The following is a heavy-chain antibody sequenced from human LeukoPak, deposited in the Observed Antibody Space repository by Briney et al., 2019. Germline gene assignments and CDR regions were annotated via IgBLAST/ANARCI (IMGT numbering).Heavy chain of an antibody. J-gene: IGHJ4*02. V-gene: IGHV4-38-2*02. D-gene: IGHD2-2*01. Sequence: SETLSLTCTVSGYSISSGYYWGWIRQPPGKGLEWIGSIYYSGSTYYNPSLKSRVTISVDTSKNQFSLKLSSVTAADTAVYYCARHRGRYCSSTSCQTHVHFDYWGQGTLVTVSS. CDR3: ARHRGRYCSSTSCQTHVHFDY. CDR1: GYSISSGYY. CDR2: IYYSGST.